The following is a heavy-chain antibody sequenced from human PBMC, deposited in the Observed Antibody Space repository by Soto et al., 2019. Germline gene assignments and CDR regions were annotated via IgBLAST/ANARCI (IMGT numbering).Heavy chain of an antibody. J-gene: IGHJ1*01. CDR1: GFSFSNYG. CDR2: IWFDGSRR. CDR3: ATEGAMAEKRGNFQT. Sequence: VRLVESGGGVVQPGRSLRLSCAASGFSFSNYGMHWVRQAPGKGLEWVAVIWFDGSRREYADSVKGRFTISRDDPKNTLYLQMDSLRAEDTAVYYCATEGAMAEKRGNFQTWGQGTLVMVSS. D-gene: IGHD1-26*01. V-gene: IGHV3-33*01.